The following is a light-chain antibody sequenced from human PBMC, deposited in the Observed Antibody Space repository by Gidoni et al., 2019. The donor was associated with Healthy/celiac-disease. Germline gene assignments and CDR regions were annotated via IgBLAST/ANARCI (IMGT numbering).Light chain of an antibody. J-gene: IGLJ2*01. CDR2: GNS. Sequence: QSVLTQPPSVSGAPGPRVTISCTGSSSNIGAGYDVHWYQQLPGTAPKLLIYGNSNRPSGVPDRFSGSKSGTSASLAITGLQAEDEADYYCQSYDSSLSALVVFGGGTKLTVL. V-gene: IGLV1-40*01. CDR1: SSNIGAGYD. CDR3: QSYDSSLSALVV.